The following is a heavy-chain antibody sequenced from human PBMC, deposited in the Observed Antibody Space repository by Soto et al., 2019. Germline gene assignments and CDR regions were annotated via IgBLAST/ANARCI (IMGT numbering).Heavy chain of an antibody. CDR2: FTGGSGTT. Sequence: EVQLLESGGGLVQPGGSLRLSCAASGFTVSTYGVTWVRQAPGKGLEWVSGFTGGSGTTHHADSVKGRFTITRDNSNNTVYLQMNSLRVEDTAVYYCARWNGYGDYWGRGTLVTVSS. V-gene: IGHV3-23*01. D-gene: IGHD1-1*01. J-gene: IGHJ4*02. CDR3: ARWNGYGDY. CDR1: GFTVSTYG.